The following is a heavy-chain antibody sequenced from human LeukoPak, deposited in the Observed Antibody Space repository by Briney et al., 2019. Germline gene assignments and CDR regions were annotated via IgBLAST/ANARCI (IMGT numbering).Heavy chain of an antibody. CDR2: ISGSGGST. Sequence: GGSLRLSCAASGFTVSSNYMSWVRQAPGKGLEWVSAISGSGGSTYYADSVKGRFTISRDNSKNTLYLQMNSLRAEDTAVYYCAKDPDYYDSSGYYWGQGTLVTVSS. D-gene: IGHD3-22*01. J-gene: IGHJ4*02. V-gene: IGHV3-23*01. CDR3: AKDPDYYDSSGYY. CDR1: GFTVSSNY.